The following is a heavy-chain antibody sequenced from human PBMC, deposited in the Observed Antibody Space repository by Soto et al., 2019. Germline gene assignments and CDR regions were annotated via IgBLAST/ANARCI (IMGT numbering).Heavy chain of an antibody. CDR3: ARDTYSGSYLPLLLGYGMDV. CDR1: GGTFSSYA. CDR2: IIPIFGTA. D-gene: IGHD1-26*01. Sequence: ASVKVSCKASGGTFSSYAISWVRQAPGQGLEWMGGIIPIFGTANYAQKFQGRVTITADESTSTAYMELSSLRSEDTAVYYCARDTYSGSYLPLLLGYGMDVWGQGTTVTVSS. V-gene: IGHV1-69*13. J-gene: IGHJ6*02.